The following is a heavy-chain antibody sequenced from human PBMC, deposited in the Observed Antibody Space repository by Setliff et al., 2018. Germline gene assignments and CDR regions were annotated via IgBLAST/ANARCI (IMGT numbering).Heavy chain of an antibody. Sequence: PSETLSLTCTVSGGSISSYYWSWIRQPAGKGLEWIGHIYIGGSANYNPSLKSRVTMSIDTSKNQFSLTLTSVTTADTAVYYCSSRRMTVLGVSNFDCWGQGKLVTVSS. CDR3: SSRRMTVLGVSNFDC. CDR2: IYIGGSA. J-gene: IGHJ4*02. D-gene: IGHD3-3*01. V-gene: IGHV4-4*07. CDR1: GGSISSYY.